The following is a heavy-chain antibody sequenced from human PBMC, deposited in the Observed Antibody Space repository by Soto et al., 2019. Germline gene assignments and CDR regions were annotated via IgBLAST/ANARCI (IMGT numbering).Heavy chain of an antibody. CDR2: ISAYNGNT. J-gene: IGHJ5*02. CDR3: AGSEWQWERSFDP. V-gene: IGHV1-18*01. CDR1: GYTFTSYG. Sequence: QVQLVQSGAEVKKPGASVKVSCKASGYTFTSYGISWVRQAPGQGLEWMGWISAYNGNTNYAQKLQGRVTMTTDTSTSKAYMVLRSLRSDDTAVDYCAGSEWQWERSFDPWGQGTLVTVSS. D-gene: IGHD1-26*01.